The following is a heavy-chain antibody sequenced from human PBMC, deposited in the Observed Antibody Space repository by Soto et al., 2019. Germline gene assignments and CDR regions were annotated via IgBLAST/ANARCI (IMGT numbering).Heavy chain of an antibody. CDR2: IYYSGST. D-gene: IGHD6-19*01. CDR1: GGSISSGGYY. CDR3: ARAQSYFIAVAGTQYFQH. J-gene: IGHJ1*01. Sequence: PSETLSLTCTVSGGSISSGGYYGSWIRQHPGKGLEWIGYIYYSGSTYYNPSLKSRVTISVDTSKNQFSLKLSSVTAADTAVYYCARAQSYFIAVAGTQYFQHWGQGTLVTVSS. V-gene: IGHV4-31*03.